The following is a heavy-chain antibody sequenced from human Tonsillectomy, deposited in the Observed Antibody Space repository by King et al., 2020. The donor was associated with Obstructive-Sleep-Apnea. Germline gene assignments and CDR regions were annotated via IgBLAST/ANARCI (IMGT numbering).Heavy chain of an antibody. CDR3: AKDGGGYSYGWGVGGMDV. D-gene: IGHD5-18*01. CDR1: GFIISSYS. J-gene: IGHJ6*02. V-gene: IGHV3-48*04. Sequence: EVQLVESGGGLVQPGGSLRLSCAASGFIISSYSMNWVRRAPGKGLEWISYISSSSSTIYYADSVKGRFTISRDNAKNSLYLQMNSLRAEDTAVYYCAKDGGGYSYGWGVGGMDVWGQGTTVTVSS. CDR2: ISSSSSTI.